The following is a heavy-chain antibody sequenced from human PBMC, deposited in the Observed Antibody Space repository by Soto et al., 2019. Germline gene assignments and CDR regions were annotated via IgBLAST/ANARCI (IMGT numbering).Heavy chain of an antibody. Sequence: SVTLSLTCTVSGGSTNSRSDYWGWIRQPPGKGLEWIGSVYYSGSTHDNPSLQSRVTISVDTSRNQFSLNLISVTAADTAVYFCARQPRGPGYGERGLYFDYWGQGTLVTVSS. CDR2: VYYSGST. CDR3: ARQPRGPGYGERGLYFDY. D-gene: IGHD3-16*01. J-gene: IGHJ4*02. CDR1: GGSTNSRSDY. V-gene: IGHV4-39*01.